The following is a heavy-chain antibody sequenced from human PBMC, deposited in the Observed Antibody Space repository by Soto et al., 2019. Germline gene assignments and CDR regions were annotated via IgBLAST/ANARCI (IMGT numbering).Heavy chain of an antibody. Sequence: ETLSLTCTVSGGSISSGGYYMSWVRQAPGKGLEWVSIIYNDGATYYADSVKGRFTISRDNFKNTLYLQMNYLRAEDTAMYYCARTLAGRGNYFDNWGQGTLVTVSS. CDR3: ARTLAGRGNYFDN. CDR1: GGSISSGGYY. CDR2: IYNDGAT. J-gene: IGHJ4*02. D-gene: IGHD6-13*01. V-gene: IGHV3-53*01.